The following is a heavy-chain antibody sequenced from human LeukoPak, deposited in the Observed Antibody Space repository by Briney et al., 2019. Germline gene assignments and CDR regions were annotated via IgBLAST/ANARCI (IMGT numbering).Heavy chain of an antibody. J-gene: IGHJ6*02. Sequence: PGGSLRLSCAASGFTFSNHWTHWVRQVPGKGLVSVSRINIDGNSKTYANSVKGRFTISRDNAKNTLYMQMNSLGVEDTAVYYCVRGSSDWNGMDVWGQGTTVTVSS. V-gene: IGHV3-74*01. CDR3: VRGSSDWNGMDV. CDR2: INIDGNSK. D-gene: IGHD6-19*01. CDR1: GFTFSNHW.